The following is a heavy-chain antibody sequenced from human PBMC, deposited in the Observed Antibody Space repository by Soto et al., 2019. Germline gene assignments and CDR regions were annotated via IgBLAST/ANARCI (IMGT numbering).Heavy chain of an antibody. D-gene: IGHD3-9*01. CDR3: ARVTTNYDILTGYYAGGMDV. CDR1: GGSISSGDYY. V-gene: IGHV4-30-4*01. CDR2: IYYSGST. J-gene: IGHJ6*02. Sequence: SETLSLTCTVSGGSISSGDYYWSWIRQPPGKGLEWIGYIYYSGSTYYNPSLKSRVTISVDTSKNQFSLKLSSVTAADTAVYYCARVTTNYDILTGYYAGGMDVWGQGTTVTVSS.